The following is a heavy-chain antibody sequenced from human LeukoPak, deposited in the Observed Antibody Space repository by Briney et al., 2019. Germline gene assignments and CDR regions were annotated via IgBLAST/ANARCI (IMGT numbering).Heavy chain of an antibody. CDR2: IYYSGST. D-gene: IGHD3-10*01. V-gene: IGHV4-59*01. J-gene: IGHJ4*02. CDR1: GGSISSYY. CDR3: ARAYYYGSGSYKFPGY. Sequence: SETLSLTCTVSGGSISSYYWSWIRQPPGKGLEWIGYIYYSGSTNYNPSLKSRVTISVDTSKNQFSLKLSSVTAADTAVYYCARAYYYGSGSYKFPGYWGQGTLVTVSS.